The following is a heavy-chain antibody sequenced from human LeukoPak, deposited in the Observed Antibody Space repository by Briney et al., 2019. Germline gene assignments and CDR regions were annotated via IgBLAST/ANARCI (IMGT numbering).Heavy chain of an antibody. Sequence: GSVKDSCTASGYIFTTYFIHWVRQAPGQGLEWMGWINPNNGDTNYVQKFQGRVTMTRDKSISTAYMELTRLRSDDTAVYYCAREGGYDILTGYQDYWGQGTLVTVSS. V-gene: IGHV1-2*02. CDR2: INPNNGDT. CDR3: AREGGYDILTGYQDY. D-gene: IGHD3-9*01. J-gene: IGHJ4*02. CDR1: GYIFTTYF.